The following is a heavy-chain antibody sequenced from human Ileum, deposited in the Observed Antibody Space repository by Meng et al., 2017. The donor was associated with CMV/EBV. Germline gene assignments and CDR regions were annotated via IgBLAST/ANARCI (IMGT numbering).Heavy chain of an antibody. D-gene: IGHD5-18*01. CDR1: GFTVSSNY. CDR2: IYADGST. J-gene: IGHJ4*02. Sequence: EVQLVESGGALIQPGGSLRLSCAASGFTVSSNYMSWVRQAPGKGLEWVSHIYADGSTYYADSVKGRFTISRDNPKNTLYLQMNTLRAEDTAVFYCARTVGYTYGLGNWGQGTLVTVSS. CDR3: ARTVGYTYGLGN. V-gene: IGHV3-53*01.